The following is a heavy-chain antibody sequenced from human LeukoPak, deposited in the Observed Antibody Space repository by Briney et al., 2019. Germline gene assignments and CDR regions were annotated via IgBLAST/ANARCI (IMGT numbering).Heavy chain of an antibody. D-gene: IGHD2-2*01. CDR2: ISSSSSYI. CDR1: GFTFSSYS. V-gene: IGHV3-21*01. CDR3: ARVPHEYQLLFGAFDI. Sequence: GGSLRLSCAASGFTFSSYSMNWARQAPGKGLEWVSSISSSSSYIYYADSVKGRFTISRDNAKNSLYLQMNSLRAEDTAVYYCARVPHEYQLLFGAFDIWGQGTMVTVSS. J-gene: IGHJ3*02.